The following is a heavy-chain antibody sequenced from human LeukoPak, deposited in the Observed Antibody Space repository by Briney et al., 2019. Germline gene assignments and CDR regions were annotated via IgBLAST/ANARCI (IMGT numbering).Heavy chain of an antibody. CDR2: IKQDESEK. Sequence: GGSLGLSCAASGFSLSTYWMSWVRQAPGKGLEWVANIKQDESEKDYVDSVKGRFTISRDNTNNSLYLQMDSLRAEDAAVYYCAELGITMIGGVWGKGTTVTISS. V-gene: IGHV3-7*01. CDR3: AELGITMIGGV. CDR1: GFSLSTYW. D-gene: IGHD3-10*02. J-gene: IGHJ6*04.